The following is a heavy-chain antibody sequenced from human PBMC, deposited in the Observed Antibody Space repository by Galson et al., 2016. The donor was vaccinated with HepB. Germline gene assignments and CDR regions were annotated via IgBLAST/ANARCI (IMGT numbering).Heavy chain of an antibody. V-gene: IGHV3-30-3*01. CDR3: AKGNTVFDY. Sequence: SLRLSCAASGFTFTSYAMHWVRQAPGKGLEWVAVISSDGSRKYYADSVKGRFSISRENSKNTLYLQMDSLRAEDTAVYYCAKGNTVFDYWGQGTLVTVSS. J-gene: IGHJ4*02. CDR2: ISSDGSRK. CDR1: GFTFTSYA. D-gene: IGHD4-17*01.